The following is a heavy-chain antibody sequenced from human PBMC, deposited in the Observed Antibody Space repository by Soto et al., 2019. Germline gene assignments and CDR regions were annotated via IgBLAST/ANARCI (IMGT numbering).Heavy chain of an antibody. J-gene: IGHJ4*02. CDR2: IVVGSGNT. D-gene: IGHD1-26*01. CDR3: AKHLLEGEPTTTFDF. CDR1: GFTFTSSA. Sequence: GASVKVSCKASGFTFTSSAVQWVRQARGQRLEWIGWIVVGSGNTNYAQKFQERVTITRDMSTSTAYMELSSLRSEDTAVYYCAKHLLEGEPTTTFDFWGQGTLVTVSS. V-gene: IGHV1-58*01.